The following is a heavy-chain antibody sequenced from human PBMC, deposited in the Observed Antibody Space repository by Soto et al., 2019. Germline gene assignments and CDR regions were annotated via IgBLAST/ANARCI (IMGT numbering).Heavy chain of an antibody. D-gene: IGHD2-2*01. J-gene: IGHJ4*02. CDR2: MNPRSGNT. CDR1: GYTFTTHD. Sequence: QVQLVQSGAEVKKPGASVKVSCEASGYTFTTHDINWVRQATGQGLEWMGWMNPRSGNTGEAQKLQGILTMTSNTATVTAYMELSGLTSEDTAVYYCARGPRYCSSPSCTSWDYWGQGTLVTVSS. V-gene: IGHV1-8*01. CDR3: ARGPRYCSSPSCTSWDY.